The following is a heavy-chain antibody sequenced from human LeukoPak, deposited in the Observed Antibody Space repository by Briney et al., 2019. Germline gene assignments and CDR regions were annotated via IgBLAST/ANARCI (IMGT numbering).Heavy chain of an antibody. Sequence: SETLSLTCSVSIGSISSSKWWSWVRQSPVKELEWIGEIYLYGTTNYNPSFTSRVTMSVDRSRNQFPLKLTSVTAADTAVYYCARQKWEQQGRDYYFNGLDVWGPGTTVIVS. J-gene: IGHJ6*02. CDR2: IYLYGTT. CDR3: ARQKWEQQGRDYYFNGLDV. D-gene: IGHD1/OR15-1a*01. CDR1: IGSISSSKW. V-gene: IGHV4-4*02.